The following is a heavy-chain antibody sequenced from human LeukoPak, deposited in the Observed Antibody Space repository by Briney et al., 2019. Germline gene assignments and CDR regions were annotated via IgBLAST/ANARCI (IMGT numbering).Heavy chain of an antibody. J-gene: IGHJ3*02. CDR2: MYYSGST. CDR1: GDSISSYY. D-gene: IGHD4-23*01. V-gene: IGHV4-59*08. Sequence: SETLSLTCTVSGDSISSYYWNWIRQPPGKGLEWIGYMYYSGSTNHNPSLKSRVSMSVDTSKNQFSLKLSSVTAADTAVYYCARQYGGNSKSFDSNALDIWGQGTMVTVSS. CDR3: ARQYGGNSKSFDSNALDI.